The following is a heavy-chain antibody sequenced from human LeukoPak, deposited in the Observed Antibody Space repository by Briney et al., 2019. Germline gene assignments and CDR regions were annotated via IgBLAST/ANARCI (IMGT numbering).Heavy chain of an antibody. CDR3: AKSGYNRFDY. V-gene: IGHV3-23*01. CDR2: FSGSGGDT. J-gene: IGHJ4*02. Sequence: GGSLRLSCAASGFTFSSYSMNWVRQAPGKGLEWVSAFSGSGGDTYYADSVKGRFTISRDNSKNTLYLQMNSLRAEDTAVYYCAKSGYNRFDYWGQGTLVTVSS. D-gene: IGHD5-24*01. CDR1: GFTFSSYS.